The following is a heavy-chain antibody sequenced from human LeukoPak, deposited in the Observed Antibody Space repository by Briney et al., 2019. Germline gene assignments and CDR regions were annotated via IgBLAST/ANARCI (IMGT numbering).Heavy chain of an antibody. J-gene: IGHJ4*02. CDR3: ARSRIQLWLPVGDFYYFDY. Sequence: SETLSLTCTVSGGSISSSSYYWGWIRQPPGKGLEWIGNIYYSGSTYYNPSLKSRVTISVDTSKNQFSLKLSSVTAADTAVYYCARSRIQLWLPVGDFYYFDYWGQGTLVTVSS. D-gene: IGHD5-18*01. CDR2: IYYSGST. CDR1: GGSISSSSYY. V-gene: IGHV4-39*07.